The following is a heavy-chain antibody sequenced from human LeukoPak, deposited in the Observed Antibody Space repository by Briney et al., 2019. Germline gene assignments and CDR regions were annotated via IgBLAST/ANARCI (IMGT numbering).Heavy chain of an antibody. CDR1: GHSFINDW. Sequence: GESLKISCKGSGHSFINDWIGWVRQMPGKGLDWMGIIHPGDLDTRYNPSFQGQVTISADKSISTAYLQWSSLKASDTAMYYCARHAYYYDNSGYYFAYWGQGTLVTVSS. J-gene: IGHJ4*02. CDR3: ARHAYYYDNSGYYFAY. D-gene: IGHD3-22*01. V-gene: IGHV5-51*01. CDR2: IHPGDLDT.